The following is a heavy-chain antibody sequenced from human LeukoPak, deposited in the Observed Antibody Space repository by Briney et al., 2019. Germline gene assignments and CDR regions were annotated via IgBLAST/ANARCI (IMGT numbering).Heavy chain of an antibody. V-gene: IGHV1-46*01. CDR3: ARDGGSSGWFDY. J-gene: IGHJ4*02. D-gene: IGHD3-22*01. CDR2: INPSGGST. CDR1: GYTFTSYY. Sequence: ASVKVSCKASGYTFTSYYTHWLRQAPGQGLEWMGIINPSGGSTSYAQKFQGRVTMTRDTSTSTVYMELSSLRSEDTAVYYCARDGGSSGWFDYWGQGTLVTVSS.